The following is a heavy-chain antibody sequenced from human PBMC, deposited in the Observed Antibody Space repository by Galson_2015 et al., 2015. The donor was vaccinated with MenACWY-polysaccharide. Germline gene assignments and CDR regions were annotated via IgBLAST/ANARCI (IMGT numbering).Heavy chain of an antibody. CDR3: ARIYCSSTSCHFLDY. J-gene: IGHJ4*02. CDR2: IHHTGNT. V-gene: IGHV4-4*02. D-gene: IGHD2-2*01. Sequence: SETLSLTCAVSGGSISSTHWWSWVRQPPGQGLERIGEIHHTGNTNYKLSLKSRVTISVDKSKNQFSLKLCSVTAADTAVYYCARIYCSSTSCHFLDYWGQGTLVTVSP. CDR1: GGSISSTHW.